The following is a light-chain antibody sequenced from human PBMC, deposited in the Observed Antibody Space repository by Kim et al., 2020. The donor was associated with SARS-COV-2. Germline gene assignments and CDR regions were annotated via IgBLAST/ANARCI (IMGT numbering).Light chain of an antibody. J-gene: IGLJ3*02. CDR1: SLRSYY. V-gene: IGLV3-19*01. CDR3: NSRDSSGNHLV. CDR2: GKN. Sequence: ARGKTARITCQGDSLRSYYASWYQQKPGQAPVLVIYGKNNRPSGIPDRFSGSSSGNTASLTITGAQAEDEADYYCNSRDSSGNHLVFGGGTQLTVL.